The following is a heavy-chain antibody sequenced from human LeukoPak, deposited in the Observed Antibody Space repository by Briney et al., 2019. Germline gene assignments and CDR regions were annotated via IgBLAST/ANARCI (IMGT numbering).Heavy chain of an antibody. Sequence: SETLSLTCTVSGGSISSYYWSWIRQPPGKGLEWIGYIYYSGSTNYNPSLKSRVTISVDTSKNQFSLKLSSVTAADTAVYYCARQRTVTTDFDYWGQGTLVTVSS. D-gene: IGHD4-17*01. V-gene: IGHV4-59*13. CDR2: IYYSGST. CDR1: GGSISSYY. CDR3: ARQRTVTTDFDY. J-gene: IGHJ4*02.